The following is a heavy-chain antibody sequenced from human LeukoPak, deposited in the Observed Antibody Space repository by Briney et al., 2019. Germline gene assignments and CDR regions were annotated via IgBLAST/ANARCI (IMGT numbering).Heavy chain of an antibody. V-gene: IGHV3-49*04. CDR3: TSGDGYKLPFDY. Sequence: GGSLRLSCAASGFTFSSYWMSWVRQAPGKGLEWVGFIRSKAYGGTTEYAASVKGRFTISRDDSKSIAYLQMNSLKTEDTAVYYCTSGDGYKLPFDYWGQGTLVTVSS. D-gene: IGHD5-24*01. J-gene: IGHJ4*02. CDR2: IRSKAYGGTT. CDR1: GFTFSSYW.